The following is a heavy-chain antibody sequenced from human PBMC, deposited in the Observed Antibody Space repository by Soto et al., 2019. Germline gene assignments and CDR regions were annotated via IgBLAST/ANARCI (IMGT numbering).Heavy chain of an antibody. Sequence: QLQLQESGPGLVKPSETLSLTCTVSGGSISSSSYYWGWIRQPPGKGLEWIGSIYYSGSTYYNPSLKSRVTISVDTSKNQFSLKLSSVTAADTAVYYCARLDYGDYVYYFDYWGQGTLVTVSS. CDR2: IYYSGST. D-gene: IGHD4-17*01. CDR1: GGSISSSSYY. CDR3: ARLDYGDYVYYFDY. V-gene: IGHV4-39*01. J-gene: IGHJ4*02.